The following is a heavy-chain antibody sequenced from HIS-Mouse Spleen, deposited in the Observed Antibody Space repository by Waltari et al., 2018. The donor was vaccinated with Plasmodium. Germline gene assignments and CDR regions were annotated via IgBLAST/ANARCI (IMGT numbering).Heavy chain of an antibody. J-gene: IGHJ3*02. V-gene: IGHV3-33*01. CDR3: ARDTSSGWYGHAFDI. D-gene: IGHD6-19*01. CDR2: RWYEGSNK. CDR1: GFTFSSYG. Sequence: QVQLVESGGGVVQPGRSLRLSCAASGFTFSSYGMHWVRQAPGKGLGWVAVRWYEGSNKYYAESVKGRFTISRDNSKNTLYLQMNSLRAEDTAVYYCARDTSSGWYGHAFDIWGQGTIVTVSS.